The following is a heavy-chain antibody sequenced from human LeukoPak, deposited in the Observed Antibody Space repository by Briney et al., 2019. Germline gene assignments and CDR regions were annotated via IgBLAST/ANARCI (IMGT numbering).Heavy chain of an antibody. CDR2: IRDSGSST. Sequence: PGGSLRLSCAASGFTFSSYAMSWVRQAPGKGLEWVSAIRDSGSSTHYADSVKGRFTTSRDNSKNTLFLQMNSLRAEDTAIYYCAKYERRVPENYGMDVWGQGTTVTVSS. D-gene: IGHD1-1*01. V-gene: IGHV3-23*01. CDR1: GFTFSSYA. CDR3: AKYERRVPENYGMDV. J-gene: IGHJ6*02.